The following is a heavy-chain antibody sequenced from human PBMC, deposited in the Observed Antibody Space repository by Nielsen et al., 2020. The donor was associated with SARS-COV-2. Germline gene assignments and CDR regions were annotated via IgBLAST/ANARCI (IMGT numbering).Heavy chain of an antibody. CDR3: ARGIGQWVGNYYYYGMDV. CDR1: GYTFTSYD. V-gene: IGHV1-69*13. CDR2: IIPIFGTA. Sequence: SVKVSCKASGYTFTSYDINWVRQATGQGLEWMGGIIPIFGTANYAQKFQGRVTITADESTSTAYMELSSLRSEDTAVYYCARGIGQWVGNYYYYGMDVWGQGTTVTVSS. D-gene: IGHD1-1*01. J-gene: IGHJ6*02.